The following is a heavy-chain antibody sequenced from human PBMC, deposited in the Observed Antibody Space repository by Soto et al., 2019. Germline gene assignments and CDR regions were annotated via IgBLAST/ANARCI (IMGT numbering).Heavy chain of an antibody. D-gene: IGHD3-22*01. V-gene: IGHV4-34*01. CDR3: ASYSKWLFTGIFAY. Sequence: PSETLSLTCAVYGGSFSDYYWSWIRQPPGKGLEWIGEINHSGSTNYNSSLKSRVIISVDTSKNQFSLKLSSVTAADTAVYYCASYSKWLFTGIFAYWGQGTLVTVSS. J-gene: IGHJ4*02. CDR1: GGSFSDYY. CDR2: INHSGST.